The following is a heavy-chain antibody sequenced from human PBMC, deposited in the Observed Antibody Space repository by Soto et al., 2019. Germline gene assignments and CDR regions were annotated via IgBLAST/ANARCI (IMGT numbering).Heavy chain of an antibody. CDR3: ARGYYDSSGYYLYYYYGMDV. V-gene: IGHV4-59*01. CDR2: IYYSGST. J-gene: IGHJ6*02. Sequence: PSETLSLTCTVSGGSISSYYWSWIRQPPGKGLEWIGYIYYSGSTNYNPSLKSRVTISVDTSKNQFSLKLSSVTAADTAVYYCARGYYDSSGYYLYYYYGMDVWGQGTTVTVSS. D-gene: IGHD3-22*01. CDR1: GGSISSYY.